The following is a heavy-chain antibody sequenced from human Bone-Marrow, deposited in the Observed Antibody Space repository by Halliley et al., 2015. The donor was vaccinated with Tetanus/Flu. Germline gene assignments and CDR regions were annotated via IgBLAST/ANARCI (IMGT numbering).Heavy chain of an antibody. J-gene: IGHJ6*02. Sequence: SLRLSCVGSGFDFNSYALSWVRQSPGKGLEWVSGIDFRGMKTFYADSVKGRFTVSRDNSKNTLYLQISGLRAEDTAVYFCAVTAKGHFSYSGMDMWGLGTTVLVSS. D-gene: IGHD6-25*01. V-gene: IGHV3-23*01. CDR3: AVTAKGHFSYSGMDM. CDR2: IDFRGMKT. CDR1: GFDFNSYA.